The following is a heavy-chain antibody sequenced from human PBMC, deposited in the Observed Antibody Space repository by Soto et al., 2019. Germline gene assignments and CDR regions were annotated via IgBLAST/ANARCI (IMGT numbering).Heavy chain of an antibody. CDR1: GFTFSSQA. Sequence: VHLLESGGGLVQPGGSLRLSCEGSGFTFSSQAMSWVRQAPGKGLEWVSTVSGNGGSTYYAGSVKGRFTISRDNSKKTLYLQMNNLTDEDTAVYYCGPQILWFGELPDFDHWGQGTLVTVSS. J-gene: IGHJ4*02. D-gene: IGHD3-10*01. CDR2: VSGNGGST. V-gene: IGHV3-23*01. CDR3: GPQILWFGELPDFDH.